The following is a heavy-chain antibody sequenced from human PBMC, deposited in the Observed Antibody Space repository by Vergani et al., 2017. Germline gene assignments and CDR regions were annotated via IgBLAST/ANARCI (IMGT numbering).Heavy chain of an antibody. CDR1: GFTFSSYS. J-gene: IGHJ4*02. CDR2: ISSSSSYI. Sequence: EVQLVESGGGLVKPGGSLRLSCSASGFTFSSYSMNWVRQAPGKGLEWVSSISSSSSYIYYANSVKGRFTISRDNAKNSLYLQMNSLIAEDTAVYYGARRVGYWSSTSCCSGGAFDYWGQGTLVTVSS. V-gene: IGHV3-21*01. CDR3: ARRVGYWSSTSCCSGGAFDY. D-gene: IGHD2-2*03.